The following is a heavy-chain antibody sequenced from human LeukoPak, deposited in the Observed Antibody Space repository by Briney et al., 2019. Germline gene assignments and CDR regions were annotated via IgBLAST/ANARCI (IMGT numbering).Heavy chain of an antibody. D-gene: IGHD3-22*01. CDR3: ARPMTQDAFDI. Sequence: GGSLRLSCAASGFTFSIYWMSWVRQAPGKGLEWVANIKQDGSEKYYVDSVKGRFTISRDNAKISLYLQMNSLRAEDTAVYYCARPMTQDAFDIWGQGTMVSVSS. CDR2: IKQDGSEK. V-gene: IGHV3-7*01. J-gene: IGHJ3*02. CDR1: GFTFSIYW.